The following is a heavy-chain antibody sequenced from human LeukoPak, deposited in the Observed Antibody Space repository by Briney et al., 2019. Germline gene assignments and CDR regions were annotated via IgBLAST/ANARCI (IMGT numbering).Heavy chain of an antibody. J-gene: IGHJ3*01. CDR2: IYPGDPDT. Sequence: GESLKISCQGSGYSSSRNWIGWVRQMPGKGLEWRGIIYPGDPDTRYSPSFQGHVTISADKSISTAYLQWSSLKASDTAMYFCARQAYSSGHDAFDFWGQGTMVTVSS. CDR1: GYSSSRNW. D-gene: IGHD6-19*01. CDR3: ARQAYSSGHDAFDF. V-gene: IGHV5-51*01.